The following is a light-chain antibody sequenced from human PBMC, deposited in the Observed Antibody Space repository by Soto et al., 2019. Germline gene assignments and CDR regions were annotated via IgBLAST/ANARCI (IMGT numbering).Light chain of an antibody. V-gene: IGLV1-44*01. CDR2: SHD. CDR3: AAWDDSLNAWV. Sequence: QSVVTQPPSASQTPGQRVTISCSGSRSNVGRNSVSWYQHVPGTAPKLLIYSHDQRPSGVPDRFSASRSGTAASLAISGLRSEDGAFYYCAAWDDSLNAWVLGGGTKLTVL. J-gene: IGLJ3*02. CDR1: RSNVGRNS.